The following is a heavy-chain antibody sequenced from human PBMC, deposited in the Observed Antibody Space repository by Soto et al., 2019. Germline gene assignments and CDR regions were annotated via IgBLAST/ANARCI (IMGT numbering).Heavy chain of an antibody. Sequence: PSETLSLTCTVSGGSISSYYWSWIRQPPGKGLEWIGYISDSGSTNYNPSLKSRVTISVDTSKNQFSLKLSSVTAADTAVYYCARVKLGERWLQPFDYWGQGTLVTVSS. CDR3: ARVKLGERWLQPFDY. CDR1: GGSISSYY. V-gene: IGHV4-59*01. J-gene: IGHJ4*02. D-gene: IGHD3-10*01. CDR2: ISDSGST.